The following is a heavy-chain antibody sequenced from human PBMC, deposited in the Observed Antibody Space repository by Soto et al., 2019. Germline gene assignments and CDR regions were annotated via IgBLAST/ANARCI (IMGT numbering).Heavy chain of an antibody. J-gene: IGHJ4*02. Sequence: EVHLLESGGGSEQPGASLKLSCAASGFTFSTYAMSWARQAPGKGLEWVSSIGVDGDTYYGDSVKGRFSISRDNSKNTVYLQMNSLGAEDTAVYYCAKNYPLDSWGQGTRVTVSA. CDR1: GFTFSTYA. CDR3: AKNYPLDS. CDR2: IGVDGDT. V-gene: IGHV3-23*01. D-gene: IGHD3-10*01.